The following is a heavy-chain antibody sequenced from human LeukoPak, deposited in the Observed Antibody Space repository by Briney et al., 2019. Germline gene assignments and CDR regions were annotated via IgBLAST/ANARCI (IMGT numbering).Heavy chain of an antibody. Sequence: GGSLRLSCAASGFTFSSYGMHWVRQAPGKGLEWVAFIRYDGSNKYYADSVKGRFTISRDNSKNTLYLQMNSLRAEDTAVYYCAKDIKSVVVIATTPSLVDYWGQGTLVTVSS. V-gene: IGHV3-30*02. CDR2: IRYDGSNK. J-gene: IGHJ4*02. CDR3: AKDIKSVVVIATTPSLVDY. CDR1: GFTFSSYG. D-gene: IGHD2-21*01.